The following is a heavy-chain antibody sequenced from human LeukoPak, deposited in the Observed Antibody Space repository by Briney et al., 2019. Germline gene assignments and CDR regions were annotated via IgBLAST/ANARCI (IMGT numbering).Heavy chain of an antibody. Sequence: SETLSLTCTVSGGSISSSSYYWGWIRQPPGKGLEWIGSIYYSGSTYYNPSLKSRVTISVDTSKNQFSLKLSSVTAADTAVYYCARRRGYNWNGRVFDYWGQGTLVTVSS. CDR1: GGSISSSSYY. CDR3: ARRRGYNWNGRVFDY. CDR2: IYYSGST. D-gene: IGHD1-20*01. J-gene: IGHJ4*02. V-gene: IGHV4-39*01.